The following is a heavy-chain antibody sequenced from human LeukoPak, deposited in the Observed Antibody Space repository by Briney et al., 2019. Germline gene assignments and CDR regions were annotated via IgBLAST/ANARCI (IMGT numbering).Heavy chain of an antibody. J-gene: IGHJ6*02. CDR3: ARAWNYGDPFYYGMDV. D-gene: IGHD4-17*01. CDR1: GYTFTSYD. V-gene: IGHV1-8*01. Sequence: ASVKVSCKASGYTFTSYDINWVRQAPGQGLEWMGWMNPNSGNTGYAQKFQGRVTMTRNTSISTAYMELSSLRSEDTAVYYCARAWNYGDPFYYGMDVWGQGTTVTVSS. CDR2: MNPNSGNT.